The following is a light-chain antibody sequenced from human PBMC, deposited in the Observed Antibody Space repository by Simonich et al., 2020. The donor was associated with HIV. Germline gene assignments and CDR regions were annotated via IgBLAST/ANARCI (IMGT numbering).Light chain of an antibody. CDR1: QSVSSN. CDR3: QQYNNWPYT. V-gene: IGKV3-15*01. CDR2: GAS. Sequence: EIVMTQSPATLSVSPGERATRSCRASQSVSSNLAWYQQNPGQAPRLLIYGASTRATGIPARFSGSGSGTAFTLTISSLQSADFAVYYCQQYNNWPYTFGQGTKLEIK. J-gene: IGKJ2*01.